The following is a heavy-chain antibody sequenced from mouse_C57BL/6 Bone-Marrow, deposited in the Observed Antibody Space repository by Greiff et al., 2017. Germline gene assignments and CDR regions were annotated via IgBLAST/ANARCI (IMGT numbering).Heavy chain of an antibody. V-gene: IGHV5-6*01. D-gene: IGHD1-1*01. CDR1: GFTFSSYG. CDR3: ARPGSSYYFDY. J-gene: IGHJ2*01. CDR2: ISSGGSYT. Sequence: EVMLVESGGDLVKPGGSLKLSCAASGFTFSSYGMSWVRQTPDKRLEWVATISSGGSYTYYPDSVKGRFTISRDNAKNTLYLQMSSLKSEDTAMFYCARPGSSYYFDYGGRGTTLTVSS.